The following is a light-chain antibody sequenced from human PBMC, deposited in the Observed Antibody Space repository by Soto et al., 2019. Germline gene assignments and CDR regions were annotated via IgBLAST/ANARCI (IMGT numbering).Light chain of an antibody. V-gene: IGLV2-14*01. CDR3: SSYSSTSTWV. CDR1: SSDVGGYNY. CDR2: EVS. Sequence: QSVLTQPASVSGSPGQSITISCTGISSDVGGYNYVSWYQQHPGKAPKLMIYEVSNRPSGVSNRFSGSKSGNTASLTISGLQAEDEADYYCSSYSSTSTWVFGGGTKRPS. J-gene: IGLJ3*02.